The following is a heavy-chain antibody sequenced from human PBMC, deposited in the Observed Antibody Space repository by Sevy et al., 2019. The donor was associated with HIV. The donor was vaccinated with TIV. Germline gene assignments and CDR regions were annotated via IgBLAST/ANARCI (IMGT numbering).Heavy chain of an antibody. CDR1: GFTFSGYW. V-gene: IGHV3-7*01. CDR3: ARDQKEDDIVVVPAAYAT. Sequence: GGSLRLSCAASGFTFSGYWMSWVRQAPGKGLEWVANIKQDGSEKYYVDSVKGRFTISRDNAKNSLYLQMNSLRAEDTAVYYCARDQKEDDIVVVPAAYATWGQGTLVTVSS. D-gene: IGHD2-2*01. CDR2: IKQDGSEK. J-gene: IGHJ5*02.